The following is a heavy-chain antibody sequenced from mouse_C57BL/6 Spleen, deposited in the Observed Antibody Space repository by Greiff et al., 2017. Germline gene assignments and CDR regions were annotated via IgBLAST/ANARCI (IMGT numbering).Heavy chain of an antibody. CDR2: IDPENGDT. D-gene: IGHD1-1*01. Sequence: EVQLQQSGAELVRPGASVKLSCTASGFNIKDDYMHWVKQRPEQGLEWIGWIDPENGDTEYASKFKSKATLTVDKSSSTAYMQLSSLTSEDSAVYYCAIRDYYGTADYWGQGTTLTVSS. CDR3: AIRDYYGTADY. J-gene: IGHJ2*01. V-gene: IGHV14-4*01. CDR1: GFNIKDDY.